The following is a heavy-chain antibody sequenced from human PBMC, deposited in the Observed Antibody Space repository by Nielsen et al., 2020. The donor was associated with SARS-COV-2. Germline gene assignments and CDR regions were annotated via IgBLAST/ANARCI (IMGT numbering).Heavy chain of an antibody. D-gene: IGHD2-15*01. Sequence: GGSLRLSCVASGPTFSSHAMTWVRQAPGKGLEWVSLISATSGTIYYGDSVKGRFTISRDNSRNTVYLQMNSLRVEDTGTYYCASDVGGDCRLGSCYQRSESWGQGTLVTVSS. CDR3: ASDVGGDCRLGSCYQRSES. CDR1: GPTFSSHA. V-gene: IGHV3-23*01. CDR2: ISATSGTI. J-gene: IGHJ4*02.